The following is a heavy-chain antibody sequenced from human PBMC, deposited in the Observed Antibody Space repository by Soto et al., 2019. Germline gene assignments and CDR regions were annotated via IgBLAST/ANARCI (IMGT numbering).Heavy chain of an antibody. D-gene: IGHD2-15*01. J-gene: IGHJ4*02. CDR1: GGTFSSYA. Sequence: QVQLVQSGAEVKKPGSSVKVSCKASGGTFSSYAISWVRQAPGQGLEWMGGIMPIFGTANYAQKFQGRVTITADESTSTAYMELSSLRSEDKAVYYCARGGYCSGGSCYSAFDYWGQGTLVTVSS. CDR2: IMPIFGTA. CDR3: ARGGYCSGGSCYSAFDY. V-gene: IGHV1-69*01.